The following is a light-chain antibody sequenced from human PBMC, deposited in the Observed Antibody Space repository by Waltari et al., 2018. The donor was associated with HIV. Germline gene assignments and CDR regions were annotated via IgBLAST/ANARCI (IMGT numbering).Light chain of an antibody. J-gene: IGLJ3*02. CDR1: SSNIGSNS. CDR3: AAWDDSLNGPL. Sequence: QSVLTQPPSASGTPGQRVTITCSGSSSNIGSNSVTWSQHLPGTAPKVLMYSNNQRPSGVPERFSGSKSGTSASLAISGLQSEDEADYYCAAWDDSLNGPLFGGGTKLTVL. V-gene: IGLV1-44*01. CDR2: SNN.